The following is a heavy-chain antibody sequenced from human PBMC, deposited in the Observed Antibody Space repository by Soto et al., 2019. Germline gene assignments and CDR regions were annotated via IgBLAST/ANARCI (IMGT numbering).Heavy chain of an antibody. Sequence: PSETLSLTCTVSGGSISTFYWSWIRQPPGKALEWIGYIYYNGVTSYITNYNPSLKSRVTLSIDTTRDHSSLKLNSVTAADTAVYFCAREVFLRLYDSGYDYPDGAFDLWGQGTMVTVSS. D-gene: IGHD5-12*01. CDR3: AREVFLRLYDSGYDYPDGAFDL. J-gene: IGHJ3*01. CDR1: GGSISTFY. V-gene: IGHV4-59*01. CDR2: IYYNGVTSYIT.